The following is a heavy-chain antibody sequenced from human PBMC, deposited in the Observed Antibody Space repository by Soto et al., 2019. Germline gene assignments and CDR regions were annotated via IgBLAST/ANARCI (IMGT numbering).Heavy chain of an antibody. J-gene: IGHJ6*02. CDR3: SRDGDFYGLDV. CDR2: IRGSTYGGTT. D-gene: IGHD3-3*01. V-gene: IGHV3-49*04. CDR1: GFTSCDYD. Sequence: GSLRLSCTFSGFTSCDYDYGFTCVRQSPGKGLQWLGLIRGSTYGGTTEYAASVKGRFTISRDDSKGITYLQMNSLKTEDTAVYYCSRDGDFYGLDVWGQGTTVTVSS.